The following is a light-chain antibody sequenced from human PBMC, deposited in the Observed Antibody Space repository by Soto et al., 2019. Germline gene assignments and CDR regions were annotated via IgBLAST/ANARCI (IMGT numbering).Light chain of an antibody. Sequence: DIQMTQSPATLSASVGDRVSITCRASQDISRWLAWHQQKPGKAPKVLIWDASSLQRGVPSRFTGSGSGTEFTLTISSLQPDDFATYYCQQYTNYPWTFGQGTKVDIK. CDR1: QDISRW. V-gene: IGKV1-5*01. CDR2: DAS. CDR3: QQYTNYPWT. J-gene: IGKJ1*01.